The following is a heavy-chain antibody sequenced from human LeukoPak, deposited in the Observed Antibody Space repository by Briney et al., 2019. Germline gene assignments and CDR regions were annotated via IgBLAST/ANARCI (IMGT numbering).Heavy chain of an antibody. CDR1: GFTFSSYG. CDR2: ISYDGSNK. CDR3: AKDGLAGTTVVTIDY. Sequence: GGSLRLSCAASGFTFSSYGMHWVRQAPGKGLEWVAVISYDGSNKYYADSVKGRFTISRDNSKNTLYLQMNSLRLEDTAVYYCAKDGLAGTTVVTIDYWGQGTLVTVSS. V-gene: IGHV3-30*18. D-gene: IGHD4-23*01. J-gene: IGHJ4*02.